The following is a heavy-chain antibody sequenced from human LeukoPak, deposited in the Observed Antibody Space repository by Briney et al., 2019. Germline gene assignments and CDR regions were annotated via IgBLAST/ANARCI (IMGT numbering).Heavy chain of an antibody. CDR2: IFRDGST. D-gene: IGHD1-1*01. CDR3: ATERWND. Sequence: GESLSLSCAASGFAVTSYYMAWVRQAPGKGLEWVSAIFRDGSTSHADSVKGRFTISRDNSRNTVYLQMKSLRAEDTAIYYCATERWNDWGQGTLVTVSS. J-gene: IGHJ4*02. CDR1: GFAVTSYY. V-gene: IGHV3-53*01.